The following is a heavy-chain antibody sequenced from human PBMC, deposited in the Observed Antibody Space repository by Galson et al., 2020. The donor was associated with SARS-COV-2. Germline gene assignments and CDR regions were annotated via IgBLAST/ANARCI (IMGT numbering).Heavy chain of an antibody. D-gene: IGHD2-15*01. CDR2: INHSGST. V-gene: IGHV4-34*01. J-gene: IGHJ4*02. CDR3: ARSGSRIVVTIVGYVATYFDY. Sequence: PSETLSLTCAVYGGSFSAYSWSWIRQPPGKGLEWIGEINHSGSTKYSPSLKSRVTMSVDTSKNQFSLKLNSVTAADTAVYYCARSGSRIVVTIVGYVATYFDYWGQGTLVTVPS. CDR1: GGSFSAYS.